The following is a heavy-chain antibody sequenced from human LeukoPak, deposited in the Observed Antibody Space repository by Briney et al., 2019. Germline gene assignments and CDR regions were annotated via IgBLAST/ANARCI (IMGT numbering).Heavy chain of an antibody. D-gene: IGHD2-21*01. CDR1: GFTFSSYA. CDR3: AKVGVAYCGGDCYPGAFDI. CDR2: ISGSGGST. J-gene: IGHJ3*02. V-gene: IGHV3-23*01. Sequence: GGSLRLSCAASGFTFSSYAMSWVRQAPGKGLEWVSAISGSGGSTYYADSVKGRFTISRDNSKNTLYLQMNSLRAEDTAVYYCAKVGVAYCGGDCYPGAFDIWGQGTMVTVSS.